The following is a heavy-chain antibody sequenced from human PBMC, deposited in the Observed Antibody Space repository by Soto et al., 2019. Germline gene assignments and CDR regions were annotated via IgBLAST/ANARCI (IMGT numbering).Heavy chain of an antibody. J-gene: IGHJ4*02. CDR3: ARGGGSTKVDS. V-gene: IGHV4-31*03. CDR1: GGSITSSGYY. Sequence: QVQLQESGPGLVKPSQTLSLTCTVSGGSITSSGYYWSWIRQHPGEGLEWIGFTSNSGSTSYNPPXQCXVTRSVDTSSNPFSLNLKSVTAADTAVYYCARGGGSTKVDSWGRGPLVTVSP. CDR2: TSNSGST. D-gene: IGHD2-2*01.